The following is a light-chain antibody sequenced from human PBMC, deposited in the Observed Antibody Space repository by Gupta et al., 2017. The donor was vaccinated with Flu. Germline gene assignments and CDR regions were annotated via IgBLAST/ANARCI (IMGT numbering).Light chain of an antibody. Sequence: GGNYDYVSWYQQYPGKAPKLIIYGVSHRPSGVSNRFSGSKSGSTASLTISGLQAEDEADYYCKSFASSIAYLFGTGTKVTVL. V-gene: IGLV2-14*03. CDR2: GVS. J-gene: IGLJ1*01. CDR1: GGNYDY. CDR3: KSFASSIAYL.